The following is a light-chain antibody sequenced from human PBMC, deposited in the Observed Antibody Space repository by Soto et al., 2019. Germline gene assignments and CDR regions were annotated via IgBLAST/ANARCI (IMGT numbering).Light chain of an antibody. J-gene: IGKJ5*01. CDR1: QSISNH. CDR3: QQSYSTPPIT. Sequence: DIQMTQSPSSLSASVEYIVIITCRVSQSISNHLNWYQQKPGKAPKLLIFAASSLQSGVPSRFSGSRSGPDFTLTISSLQPEDFATYYCQQSYSTPPITFGQGTRLEIK. V-gene: IGKV1-39*01. CDR2: AAS.